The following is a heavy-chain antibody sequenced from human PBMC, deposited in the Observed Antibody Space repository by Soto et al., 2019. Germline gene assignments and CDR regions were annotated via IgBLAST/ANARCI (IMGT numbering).Heavy chain of an antibody. D-gene: IGHD2-21*02. Sequence: QVQLVQSGAEVKKPGASVKVSCKASGYTFTSYGISWVRQAPGQGLEWMGWISAYNGNTKNAQKLQGRVTMTTDTXTXXAYMELRSLRSDDTAVYYCAKAEHLYCGGDCYPDYWGQGTLVTVSP. V-gene: IGHV1-18*01. CDR2: ISAYNGNT. CDR1: GYTFTSYG. CDR3: AKAEHLYCGGDCYPDY. J-gene: IGHJ4*02.